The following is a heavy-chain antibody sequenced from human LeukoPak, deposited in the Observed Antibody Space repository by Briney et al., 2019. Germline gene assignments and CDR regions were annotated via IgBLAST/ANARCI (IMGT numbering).Heavy chain of an antibody. D-gene: IGHD6-13*01. CDR3: ARPLFAHLAGNFDY. J-gene: IGHJ4*02. CDR1: GGSISTSSYY. CDR2: IFYSGST. V-gene: IGHV4-39*07. Sequence: SETLSLTCTVSGGSISTSSYYWGWVRQPPGNGLEWIGNIFYSGSTYYSPSLKSRVTISLDTSRNQFSLKLSSVTAADTAVYYCARPLFAHLAGNFDYWGQGTLVTVSS.